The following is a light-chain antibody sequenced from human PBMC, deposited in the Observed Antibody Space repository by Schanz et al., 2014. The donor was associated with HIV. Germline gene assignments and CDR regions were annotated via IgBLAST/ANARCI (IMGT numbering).Light chain of an antibody. CDR1: QYISRW. CDR2: QAS. CDR3: QQFHTYPYT. Sequence: DIQMTQSPSTLSASVGDGVTITCRASQYISRWLAWYQQKLGQAPHLLIYQASTLQTGVSSRFSGSGSGTEFTLTISGLLPDDFATYFCQQFHTYPYTFGQGTKLEIK. V-gene: IGKV1-5*03. J-gene: IGKJ2*01.